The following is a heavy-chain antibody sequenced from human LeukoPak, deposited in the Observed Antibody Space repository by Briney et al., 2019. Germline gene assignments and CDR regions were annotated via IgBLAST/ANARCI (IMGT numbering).Heavy chain of an antibody. V-gene: IGHV4-34*01. CDR2: INHSGST. D-gene: IGHD2-8*01. CDR1: GGSFSGYY. Sequence: SSETLSLTCAVYGGSFSGYYWSWIRQPPGKGLEWIGEINHSGSTNYNPSLKSRVTISVDTSKNQFSLKLSSVTAADTAVYYCARRMAGDYWGRGTLVTVSS. CDR3: ARRMAGDY. J-gene: IGHJ4*02.